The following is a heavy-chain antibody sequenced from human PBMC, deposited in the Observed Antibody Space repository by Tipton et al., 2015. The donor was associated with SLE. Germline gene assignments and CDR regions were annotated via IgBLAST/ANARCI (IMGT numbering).Heavy chain of an antibody. CDR3: ARGLFSSSWYGTFDY. D-gene: IGHD6-13*01. CDR1: GFTFSRYE. V-gene: IGHV3-48*03. Sequence: GSLRLSCVASGFTFSRYEMNWVRQAPGKGLEWVSYMSSNGNTIYYADSVKGRFTVSRGNANNSLYLLMNSLRVEDTGVYYCARGLFSSSWYGTFDYWGQGTLVTVSS. J-gene: IGHJ4*02. CDR2: MSSNGNTI.